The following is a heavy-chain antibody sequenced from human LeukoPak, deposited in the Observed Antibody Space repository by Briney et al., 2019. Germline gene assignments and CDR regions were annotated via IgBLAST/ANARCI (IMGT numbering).Heavy chain of an antibody. J-gene: IGHJ4*02. D-gene: IGHD2-2*01. CDR2: IRDSGTTI. V-gene: IGHV3-48*01. Sequence: GRSLRLSCTASGFTFGLSSMNWVRQAPGKGLEWVSYIRDSGTTIYYADSVKGRFTISRDNAKNSLYLQMNSLTAEDTAVYFCARDSRSHCGTAACYGPYFDYWGQGILVTVSS. CDR3: ARDSRSHCGTAACYGPYFDY. CDR1: GFTFGLSS.